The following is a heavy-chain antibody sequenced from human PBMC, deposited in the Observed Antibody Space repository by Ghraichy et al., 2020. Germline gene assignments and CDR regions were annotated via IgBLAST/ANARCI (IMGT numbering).Heavy chain of an antibody. CDR1: GFTFSSYE. D-gene: IGHD1-14*01. Sequence: GGSLRLSCAASGFTFSSYEMNWVRQAPGKGLEWVSYISSSGSTIYYADSVKGRFTISRDNAKNSLYLQMNSLRAEDTAVYYCAGVTKYYYYYYGMDVWGQGTTVTVSS. V-gene: IGHV3-48*03. J-gene: IGHJ6*02. CDR2: ISSSGSTI. CDR3: AGVTKYYYYYYGMDV.